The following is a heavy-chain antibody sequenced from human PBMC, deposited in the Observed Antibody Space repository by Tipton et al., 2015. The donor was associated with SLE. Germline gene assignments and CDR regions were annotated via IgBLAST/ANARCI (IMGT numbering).Heavy chain of an antibody. CDR3: AREPVYYYYYMDV. CDR2: INHSGST. J-gene: IGHJ6*03. V-gene: IGHV4-34*01. CDR1: GGSVNSYYY. Sequence: TLSLTCTVSGGSVNSYYYWSWIRQPPGKGLEWIGEINHSGSTNYNPSLKSRVTISVDTSKNQFSLKLSSVTAADTAVYYCAREPVYYYYYMDVWGKGTTVTVSS.